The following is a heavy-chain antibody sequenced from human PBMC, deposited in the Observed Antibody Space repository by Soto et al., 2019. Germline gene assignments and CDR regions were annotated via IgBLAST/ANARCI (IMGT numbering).Heavy chain of an antibody. Sequence: GGSLRLSCAASGFTFSTYGMHWVRQAPATGLEWVAFISHDGSNQYYADSMKGRFTISRDNSKNTLYLQMNSLRPDDTAVYYCATDANECLWEYYFDFWGQGTLVTISS. CDR1: GFTFSTYG. D-gene: IGHD3-3*01. J-gene: IGHJ4*02. CDR3: ATDANECLWEYYFDF. V-gene: IGHV3-30*03. CDR2: ISHDGSNQ.